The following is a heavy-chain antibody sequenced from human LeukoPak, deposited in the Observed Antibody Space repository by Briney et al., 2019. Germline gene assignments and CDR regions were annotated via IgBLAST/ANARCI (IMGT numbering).Heavy chain of an antibody. CDR2: IKQDGSEK. CDR1: GFTFSSYW. CDR3: ARESSGVVVPAAIIWFDP. J-gene: IGHJ5*02. V-gene: IGHV3-7*01. D-gene: IGHD2-2*01. Sequence: GGSPRLSCAASGFTFSSYWMSWVRQAPGKGLEWVANIKQDGSEKHYVDSVKGRFTISRDNAKNSLYLQMNSLRAEDTAVYYCARESSGVVVPAAIIWFDPWGQGTLVTVSS.